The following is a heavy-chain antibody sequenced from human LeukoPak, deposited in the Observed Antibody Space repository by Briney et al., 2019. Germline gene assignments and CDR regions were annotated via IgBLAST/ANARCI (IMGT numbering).Heavy chain of an antibody. CDR3: ARGHTYCGGDCNIPPPPSDNSGPHFDY. D-gene: IGHD2-21*02. CDR1: GYTFTGYY. Sequence: EASVKVSCKASGYTFTGYYMHWVRQAPGQGLEWMGWINPNSGGTNSAQKFQGRVTMTRDTSISTAYMELTRLRSDDTAVYYCARGHTYCGGDCNIPPPPSDNSGPHFDYWGQGTLVTVSS. CDR2: INPNSGGT. V-gene: IGHV1-2*02. J-gene: IGHJ4*02.